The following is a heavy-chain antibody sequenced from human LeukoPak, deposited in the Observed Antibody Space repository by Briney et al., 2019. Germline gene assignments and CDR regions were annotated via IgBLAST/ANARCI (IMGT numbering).Heavy chain of an antibody. CDR1: GFTFSSYG. J-gene: IGHJ5*02. Sequence: GGSLRLSCAASGFTFSSYGMHWVRQAPGKGLEWVAVIWYDGSNKYYADSVKGRFTISRDNSKNTLYLQMNSLRAEDTAVYYCARVSVAKLSSSWYGLWGQGTLVTVSS. CDR3: ARVSVAKLSSSWYGL. CDR2: IWYDGSNK. V-gene: IGHV3-33*01. D-gene: IGHD6-13*01.